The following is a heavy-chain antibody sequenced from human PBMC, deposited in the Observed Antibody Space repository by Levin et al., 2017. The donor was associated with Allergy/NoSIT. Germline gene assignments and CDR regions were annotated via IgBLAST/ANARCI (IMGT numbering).Heavy chain of an antibody. V-gene: IGHV3-9*01. Sequence: SLKISCGASGITFDDYAMHWVRQAPGKGLEWVSGISWNSGNIGYADSVKGRFTISRDNAKNSLYLQMNSLRAEDTALYYCAKLGSSSSIPDYWGQGTLVTVSS. CDR3: AKLGSSSSIPDY. CDR2: ISWNSGNI. J-gene: IGHJ4*02. D-gene: IGHD6-6*01. CDR1: GITFDDYA.